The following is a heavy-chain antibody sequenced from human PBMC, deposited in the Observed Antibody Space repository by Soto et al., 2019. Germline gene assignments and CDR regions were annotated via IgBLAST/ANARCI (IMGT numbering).Heavy chain of an antibody. Sequence: QVQLVQSGAEVKKPGSSVKVSCKASGGTFSSYAISWVRQAPGQGLEWMGGIIPIFGTANYAQKFQGRVTITADKATSTAYMELSSLRAEDTAVYYCARDRTGYCSGGSCYWFDPWGQGTLVTVSS. CDR1: GGTFSSYA. J-gene: IGHJ5*02. CDR3: ARDRTGYCSGGSCYWFDP. CDR2: IIPIFGTA. V-gene: IGHV1-69*06. D-gene: IGHD2-15*01.